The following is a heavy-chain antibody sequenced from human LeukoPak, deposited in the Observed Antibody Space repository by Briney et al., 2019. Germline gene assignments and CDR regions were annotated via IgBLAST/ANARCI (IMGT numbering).Heavy chain of an antibody. CDR1: GYTFTGYY. J-gene: IGHJ4*02. CDR2: INPNGGGT. Sequence: VASVKVSCKASGYTFTGYYMHWVRQAPGQGLEWMGWINPNGGGTNYAQKFQGWVTMTRDTSISTAYMELSRLRSDDTAVYYCARSVGSYYDFSDYWGQGTLVTVSS. V-gene: IGHV1-2*04. CDR3: ARSVGSYYDFSDY. D-gene: IGHD1-26*01.